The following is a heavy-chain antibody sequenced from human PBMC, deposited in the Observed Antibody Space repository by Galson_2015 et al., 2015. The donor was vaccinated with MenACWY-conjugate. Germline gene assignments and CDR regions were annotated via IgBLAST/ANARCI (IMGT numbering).Heavy chain of an antibody. CDR3: ARVPSRRGAFDI. D-gene: IGHD3-16*01. CDR1: GGSISSYY. V-gene: IGHV4-59*01. Sequence: LSLTCTVSGGSISSYYWSWIRQPPGKGLEWIGYVYYSGSINYNPSLMSRLTISVDTSKSQFSLKLTSVTAADTAVYYCARVPSRRGAFDIWGQGTMVTVSS. CDR2: VYYSGSI. J-gene: IGHJ3*02.